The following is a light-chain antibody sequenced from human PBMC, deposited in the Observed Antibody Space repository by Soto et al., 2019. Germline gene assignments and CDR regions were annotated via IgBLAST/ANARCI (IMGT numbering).Light chain of an antibody. J-gene: IGKJ1*01. CDR2: AAS. CDR3: QQSYSTLWT. Sequence: DIQMTQSPSSLSASVGDRVTITCRASQSISSYLNWYQQNPGKAPKLLIYAASSLQSGVPSRFSGSGSGTDFTLTINSLQPEDFSTYYCQQSYSTLWTFGQGTKVEIK. V-gene: IGKV1-39*01. CDR1: QSISSY.